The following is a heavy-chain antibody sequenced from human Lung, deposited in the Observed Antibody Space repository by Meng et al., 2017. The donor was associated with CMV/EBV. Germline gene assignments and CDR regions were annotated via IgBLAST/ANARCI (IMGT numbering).Heavy chain of an antibody. D-gene: IGHD3-3*01. Sequence: GGSLRLSCAASGFTVSDYYMTWVRRAPGKGLEWISYISSSGDIILNADPVKSRVTISRDNAEKSLCLQMNRLRAEDTALYFCAGCKIDDFSFYGMDVWGQGTXVTVSS. CDR1: GFTVSDYY. CDR2: ISSSGDII. CDR3: AGCKIDDFSFYGMDV. V-gene: IGHV3-11*04. J-gene: IGHJ6*02.